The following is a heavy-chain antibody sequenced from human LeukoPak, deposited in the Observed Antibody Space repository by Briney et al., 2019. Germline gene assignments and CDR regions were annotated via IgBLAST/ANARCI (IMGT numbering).Heavy chain of an antibody. J-gene: IGHJ2*01. CDR1: GGSFSGYY. CDR2: INHSGST. CDR3: AREGSHYWYFDL. Sequence: SETLSLTCAVSGGSFSGYYWSWIRQPPGKGLEWIGEINHSGSTNYNPSLKSRVTISVDTSKNQFSLKLSSVTAADTAVYYCAREGSHYWYFDLWGRGTLVIVSS. V-gene: IGHV4-34*01. D-gene: IGHD6-19*01.